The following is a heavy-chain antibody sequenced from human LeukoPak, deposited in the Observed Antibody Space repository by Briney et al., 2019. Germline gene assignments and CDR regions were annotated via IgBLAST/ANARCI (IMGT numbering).Heavy chain of an antibody. CDR2: LSYDGSKT. D-gene: IGHD3-10*01. CDR1: GFILSCCG. CDR3: VKEVKYGSGSYPFGV. J-gene: IGHJ4*02. V-gene: IGHV3-30*18. Sequence: KAGTSLRLSCAASGFILSCCGMHWVRQSPGKGPEWVAVLSYDGSKTYYADSVKGRFTISRDNSQKTLYLLMNSLRAEDTAAYFCVKEVKYGSGSYPFGVWGQGTLVTVSA.